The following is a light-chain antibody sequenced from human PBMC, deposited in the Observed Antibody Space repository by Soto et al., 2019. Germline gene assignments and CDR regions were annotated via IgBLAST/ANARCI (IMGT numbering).Light chain of an antibody. V-gene: IGLV2-14*02. Sequence: QSVLTQPASVSGSPGQSITISCTGGSSDVGSYNRVSWYRQHPGKAPQLMIYGVSNRPSGVSNRFSGSKSGNTASLTISGLQAEDEADYFCSSLTRSDTWVIGGGTQLTVL. CDR1: SSDVGSYNR. CDR2: GVS. CDR3: SSLTRSDTWV. J-gene: IGLJ3*02.